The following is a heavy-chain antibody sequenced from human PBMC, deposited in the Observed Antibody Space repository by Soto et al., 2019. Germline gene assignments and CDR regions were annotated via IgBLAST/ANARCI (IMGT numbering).Heavy chain of an antibody. CDR2: ISSSGGST. CDR3: AKEEYSQIFDY. Sequence: GGSLRLSCAASGFSFSNYALSWVRQAPGKGLEWVSAISSSGGSTYYAESVKGRFTISRDNSKNMLYLQMNSLRAEDTAVYYCAKEEYSQIFDYWGQGTLVTVSS. CDR1: GFSFSNYA. J-gene: IGHJ4*02. D-gene: IGHD6-6*01. V-gene: IGHV3-23*01.